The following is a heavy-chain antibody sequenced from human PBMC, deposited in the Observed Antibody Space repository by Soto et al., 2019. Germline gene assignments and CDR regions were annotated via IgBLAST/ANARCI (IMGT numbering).Heavy chain of an antibody. J-gene: IGHJ6*02. CDR1: GYTFTSYD. V-gene: IGHV1-8*01. Sequence: SVKVSCKASGYTFTSYDINWVRQATGQGLEWMGWMNPNSGNTGYAQKFQGRVTMTRNTSISTAYMELSSLRSEDTAVYYCARGQGWEPQKRSFDYYGMDVWGQGTTVTVSS. CDR3: ARGQGWEPQKRSFDYYGMDV. D-gene: IGHD1-26*01. CDR2: MNPNSGNT.